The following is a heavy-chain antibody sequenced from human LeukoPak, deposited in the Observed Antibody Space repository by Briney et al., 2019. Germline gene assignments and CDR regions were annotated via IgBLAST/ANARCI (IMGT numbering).Heavy chain of an antibody. V-gene: IGHV4-34*01. J-gene: IGHJ6*02. Sequence: SETLSLTCAVYGGSFSGYYWSWIRQPPGKGLEWIGEINHSGSTNYNPSLKSRVTISVDTSKNQFSLKLSSVTPADTAVYYCARRYYYGPNHYGMDVWGQGTTVTVSS. CDR1: GGSFSGYY. CDR3: ARRYYYGPNHYGMDV. D-gene: IGHD3-10*01. CDR2: INHSGST.